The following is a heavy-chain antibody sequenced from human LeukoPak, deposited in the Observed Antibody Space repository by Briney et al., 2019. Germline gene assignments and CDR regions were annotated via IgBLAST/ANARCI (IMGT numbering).Heavy chain of an antibody. CDR1: GFTFSRYS. D-gene: IGHD6-13*01. J-gene: IGHJ4*02. CDR2: ISISSNYI. Sequence: PGGSLRLSCAASGFTFSRYSMNWVRQAPGKGLEWASSISISSNYIYYTDSVKGRFTISRDNAKNSLYLQMNTLRAEDTAVYYCARDPFSSSSFDYWGQGTLVTVSS. V-gene: IGHV3-21*01. CDR3: ARDPFSSSSFDY.